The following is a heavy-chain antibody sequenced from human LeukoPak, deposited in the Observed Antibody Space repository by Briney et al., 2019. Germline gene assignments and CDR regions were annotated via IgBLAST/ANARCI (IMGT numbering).Heavy chain of an antibody. CDR2: ISPSSSSM. Sequence: GGSLRLSCAASGFTFSSYSMNRVRQAPGKGLEWVSYISPSSSSMYYADSVKGRFTISRDNARNSLNSLSTEDTALYYCARDAASGNNWFDPWGQGTLVTVSS. CDR1: GFTFSSYS. CDR3: ARDAASGNNWFDP. V-gene: IGHV3-48*01. J-gene: IGHJ5*02. D-gene: IGHD3-3*01.